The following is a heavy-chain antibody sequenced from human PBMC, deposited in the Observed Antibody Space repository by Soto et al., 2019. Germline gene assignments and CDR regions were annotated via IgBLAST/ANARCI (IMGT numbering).Heavy chain of an antibody. CDR1: GGSISSSNW. V-gene: IGHV4-4*02. D-gene: IGHD2-2*02. CDR2: IYHSGST. J-gene: IGHJ6*02. CDR3: ARRVGYCSSTSCYRYYYYGMDV. Sequence: XETLFLTCAVSGGSISSSNWWSCVRQPPGKGLEWIGEIYHSGSTNYNPSLKSRVTISVDKSKNQFSLKLSSVTAADTAVYYCARRVGYCSSTSCYRYYYYGMDVWGQGTTVTVSS.